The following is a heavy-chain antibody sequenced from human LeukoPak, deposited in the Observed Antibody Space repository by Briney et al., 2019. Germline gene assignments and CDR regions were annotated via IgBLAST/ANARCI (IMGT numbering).Heavy chain of an antibody. CDR3: TPVYCNSTACYHYLAF. Sequence: GGSLRLSCAASGFTFSNAWMSWVRQAPGKGLEWVSYISASGRTIYYADSVKGRFIVSRDNAKSSMYLQMDSLRVDDTAVYYCTPVYCNSTACYHYLAFWGQGTLVTVSS. CDR2: ISASGRTI. V-gene: IGHV3-11*04. CDR1: GFTFSNAW. J-gene: IGHJ4*02. D-gene: IGHD2-2*01.